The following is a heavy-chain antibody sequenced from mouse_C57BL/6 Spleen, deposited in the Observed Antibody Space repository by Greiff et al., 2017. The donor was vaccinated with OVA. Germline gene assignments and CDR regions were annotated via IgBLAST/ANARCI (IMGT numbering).Heavy chain of an antibody. CDR1: GFNIKDYY. CDR2: IDPEDGEN. V-gene: IGHV14-2*01. Sequence: VQLQQSGAELVKPGASVKLSCTASGFNIKDYYMHWVKQRTEQGLEWIGRIDPEDGENKYAPKFQGKATITADTSSNTAYLQLRSLTSEDTAVYYCASYDYDEGFAYWGQGTLVTVSA. CDR3: ASYDYDEGFAY. D-gene: IGHD2-4*01. J-gene: IGHJ3*01.